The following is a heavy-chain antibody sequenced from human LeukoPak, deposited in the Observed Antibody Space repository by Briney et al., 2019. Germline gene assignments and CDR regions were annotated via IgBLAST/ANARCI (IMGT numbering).Heavy chain of an antibody. D-gene: IGHD5-24*01. V-gene: IGHV3-30-3*01. J-gene: IGHJ4*02. CDR1: GFTFSGYP. Sequence: PGGSLRLSCAASGFTFSGYPIHWVRQAPGKGLEWVAVISYDGSNKYYADSVKGRFTISRDNSKNTLYLQMNSLRAEDTAVYYCAREDTRDGYNLDYWGQGTLVTVSS. CDR2: ISYDGSNK. CDR3: AREDTRDGYNLDY.